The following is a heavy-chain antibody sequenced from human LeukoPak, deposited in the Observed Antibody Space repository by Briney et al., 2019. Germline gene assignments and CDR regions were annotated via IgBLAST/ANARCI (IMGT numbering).Heavy chain of an antibody. Sequence: PGGSLRLSCAASGFTFSSYAMSWVRQAPGKGLEWVSAISGSGGSTYYADSVKGRFTISRDNSKNTLYLQMNSLRAEDTAVYYCARGGRSSFLEWLFPYFDYWGQGTLVTVSS. CDR1: GFTFSSYA. J-gene: IGHJ4*02. V-gene: IGHV3-23*01. D-gene: IGHD3-3*01. CDR3: ARGGRSSFLEWLFPYFDY. CDR2: ISGSGGST.